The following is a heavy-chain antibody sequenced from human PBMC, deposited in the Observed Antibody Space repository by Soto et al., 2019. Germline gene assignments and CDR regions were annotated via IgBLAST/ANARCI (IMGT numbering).Heavy chain of an antibody. J-gene: IGHJ4*02. V-gene: IGHV4-4*02. CDR3: PSAHVILPSFDY. CDR2: IYHSGGP. Sequence: QVQLQESGPGLVKPSGTLSLTCAVSGGSISSPNWWSWVRQPPGKGLEWIAEIYHSGGPNYNPSLTPRVTLPVDKSTHQFSLRLSSVTAADTAMYYCPSAHVILPSFDYWGQGTLVTVSS. D-gene: IGHD2-21*01. CDR1: GGSISSPNW.